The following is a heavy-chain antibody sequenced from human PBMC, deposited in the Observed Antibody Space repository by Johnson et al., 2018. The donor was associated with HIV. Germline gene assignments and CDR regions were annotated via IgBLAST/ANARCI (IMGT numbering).Heavy chain of an antibody. Sequence: VQLVESGGDLVKPGGSLRVSCVASGFAFSDSHMSWIRQAPGNGLEWISYISGSGSTTEYADSVKGRFTISRDNAKNSLYLQMNSLRAEDTAVYYCASDGNYGGKGNDAFDIWGQGTMVTVSS. CDR1: GFAFSDSH. V-gene: IGHV3-11*04. D-gene: IGHD4-23*01. CDR3: ASDGNYGGKGNDAFDI. CDR2: ISGSGSTT. J-gene: IGHJ3*02.